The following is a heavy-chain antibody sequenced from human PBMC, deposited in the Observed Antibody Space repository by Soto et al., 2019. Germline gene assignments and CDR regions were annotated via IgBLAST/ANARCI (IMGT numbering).Heavy chain of an antibody. Sequence: QVQLQESGPGLVKPSQTLSLTCTVSGGSISSGDYYWSWIRQPPGKALEWIGYISYSGSSFCNPYLKKRVTISLDPSKIQFSLKLSSVTAADTAVYYCVRERGDNCFDPWGQITLVTVSS. CDR3: VRERGDNCFDP. J-gene: IGHJ5*02. CDR2: ISYSGSS. CDR1: GGSISSGDYY. V-gene: IGHV4-30-4*01.